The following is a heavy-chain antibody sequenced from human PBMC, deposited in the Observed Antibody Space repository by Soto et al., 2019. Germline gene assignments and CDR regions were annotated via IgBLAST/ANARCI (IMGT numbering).Heavy chain of an antibody. Sequence: GGSLRLSCTASGFTFGDYAMSWFRQAPGKGLEWVGFIRSKAYGGTTEYAASVKGRFTISRDDSKSIAYLQMNSLKTEDTAVYYCTRDGRSGGIAVAGTRYPFDYWGQGTLVTVSS. J-gene: IGHJ4*02. CDR3: TRDGRSGGIAVAGTRYPFDY. CDR2: IRSKAYGGTT. V-gene: IGHV3-49*03. CDR1: GFTFGDYA. D-gene: IGHD6-19*01.